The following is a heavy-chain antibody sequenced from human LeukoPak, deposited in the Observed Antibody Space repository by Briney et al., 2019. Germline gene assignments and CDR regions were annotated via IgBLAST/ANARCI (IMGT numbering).Heavy chain of an antibody. J-gene: IGHJ4*02. CDR2: ISSSSSYI. V-gene: IGHV3-21*01. CDR3: ARVYYDSSGYYYFDY. D-gene: IGHD3-22*01. CDR1: GFTFTSYS. Sequence: GGSLRLSCAASGFTFTSYSMNWVRQAPGKGLEWVSSISSSSSYIYYADSVKGRFTISRDNAKNSLYLQMNSLRAEDTAVYYCARVYYDSSGYYYFDYWGQGTLVTVSS.